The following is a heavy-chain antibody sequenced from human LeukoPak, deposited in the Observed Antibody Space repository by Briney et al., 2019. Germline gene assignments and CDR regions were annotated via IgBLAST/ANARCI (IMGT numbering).Heavy chain of an antibody. J-gene: IGHJ5*02. V-gene: IGHV3-23*01. CDR2: ISGSGGST. D-gene: IGHD6-19*01. CDR3: AKESGWSLNNWFDP. Sequence: PRGSLRLSCAASGFTFSSYAMSWVRKAPGKGLEWVSAISGSGGSTYYADSVKGRFTISRDNSKNTLYLQMNSLRAEDTAVYYCAKESGWSLNNWFDPWGQGTLVTVSS. CDR1: GFTFSSYA.